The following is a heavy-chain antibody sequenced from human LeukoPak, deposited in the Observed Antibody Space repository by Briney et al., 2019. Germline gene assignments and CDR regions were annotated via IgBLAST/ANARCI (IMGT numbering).Heavy chain of an antibody. D-gene: IGHD6-19*01. CDR2: ISYEGSNK. CDR1: GFTFSSYA. J-gene: IGHJ5*02. Sequence: GGSLRLSCAASGFTFSSYAMHWVRQAPGEGLEWVALISYEGSNKYYADSVKGRFTISRDNSKNTVYLQMNSLRAEDTAVYYCARDRVVDSSGWWDWFDPWGQGTLVTVSS. V-gene: IGHV3-30-3*01. CDR3: ARDRVVDSSGWWDWFDP.